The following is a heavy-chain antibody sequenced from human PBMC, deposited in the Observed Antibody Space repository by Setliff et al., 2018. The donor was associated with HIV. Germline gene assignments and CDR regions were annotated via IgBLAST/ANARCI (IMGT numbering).Heavy chain of an antibody. J-gene: IGHJ4*02. CDR2: IHSGGST. D-gene: IGHD6-19*01. CDR1: GFTVSNDY. V-gene: IGHV3-66*01. CDR3: ARGITVTGMTLND. Sequence: GGSLRLSCAASGFTVSNDYMSWVRQAPGRGLEWVSVIHSGGSTYYADSVKGRFIISRDNSKNTLYLQMNSLRAEDTAVYYCARGITVTGMTLNDWGQGTLVTVS.